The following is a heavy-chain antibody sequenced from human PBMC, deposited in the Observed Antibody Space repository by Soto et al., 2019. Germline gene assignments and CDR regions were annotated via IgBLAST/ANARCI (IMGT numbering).Heavy chain of an antibody. CDR1: GFTFSSYG. Sequence: GGSLRLSCAASGFTFSSYGMHWVRQAPGKGLEWVAVIWYDGSNKYYADSVKGRFTISRDNSKNTLYLQMNSLRAEDTAVYYCARDQGGIAVPQRTSLFDYWGQGTLVTVSS. CDR3: ARDQGGIAVPQRTSLFDY. CDR2: IWYDGSNK. J-gene: IGHJ4*02. D-gene: IGHD6-19*01. V-gene: IGHV3-33*01.